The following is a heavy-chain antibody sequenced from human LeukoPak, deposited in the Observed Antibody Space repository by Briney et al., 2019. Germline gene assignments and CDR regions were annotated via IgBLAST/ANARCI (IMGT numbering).Heavy chain of an antibody. V-gene: IGHV3-30*02. D-gene: IGHD6-13*01. CDR1: GFAFTTYG. J-gene: IGHJ4*02. CDR2: IRFDGSVE. Sequence: PGGSLRLSCVSSGFAFTTYGMHWVRQAPGKGLDWVAFIRFDGSVEYYADSVKGRFTISRDNSKNTLYLQMNSLRTEDTAVYYCARSGEAGTFDYWGQGTLVTVSS. CDR3: ARSGEAGTFDY.